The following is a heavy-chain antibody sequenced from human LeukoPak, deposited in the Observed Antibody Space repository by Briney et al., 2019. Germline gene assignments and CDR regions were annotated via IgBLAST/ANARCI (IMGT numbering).Heavy chain of an antibody. V-gene: IGHV1-24*01. D-gene: IGHD6-13*01. CDR3: ATAWSSSLLFDY. CDR1: GYTLTELS. CDR2: FDPEDGET. J-gene: IGHJ4*02. Sequence: ASVKVSYKVSGYTLTELSMHWVRQAPGKGLEWMGGFDPEDGETIYAQKFQGRVTMTEDTSTDTAYMELSSLRSEDTAVYYCATAWSSSLLFDYWGQGTLVTVTS.